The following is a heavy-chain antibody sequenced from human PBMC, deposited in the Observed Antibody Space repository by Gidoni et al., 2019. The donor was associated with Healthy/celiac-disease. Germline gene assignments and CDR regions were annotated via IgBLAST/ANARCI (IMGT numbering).Heavy chain of an antibody. CDR1: VFTFSRYA. CDR2: ISYDGSNK. D-gene: IGHD4-17*01. J-gene: IGHJ4*02. V-gene: IGHV3-30-3*01. Sequence: QVQLVASGGGVVQPGRSLRLSCAASVFTFSRYAMPWVRQAPGKGLEWVAVISYDGSNKYYADSVKGRFTISRDNSKNTLYLQMNSLRAEDTAVYYCARNPSTVTAFDYWGQGTLVTVSS. CDR3: ARNPSTVTAFDY.